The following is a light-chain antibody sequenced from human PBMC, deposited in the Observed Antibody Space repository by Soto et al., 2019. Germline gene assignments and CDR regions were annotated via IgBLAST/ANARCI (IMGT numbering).Light chain of an antibody. Sequence: VLTQSPGTLYLSTGERAKLPWRGIQSVSSSNLAWYQQRPGQAPRLLIYGTSTRATGIPARFSGSGSGTEFTLSISSLQSEDFAVYYCQQYNNWPAITLGQGTRLEIK. V-gene: IGKV3D-15*01. CDR1: QSVSSSN. CDR3: QQYNNWPAIT. CDR2: GTS. J-gene: IGKJ5*01.